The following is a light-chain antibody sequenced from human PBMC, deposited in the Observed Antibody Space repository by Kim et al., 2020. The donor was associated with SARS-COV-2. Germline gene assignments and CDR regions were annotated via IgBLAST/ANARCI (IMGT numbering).Light chain of an antibody. V-gene: IGLV2-14*03. J-gene: IGLJ2*01. CDR2: DAS. CDR3: SSYTSSSTL. CDR1: RSDVGGYNY. Sequence: PGQASTNSCSGTRSDVGGYNYVSWYQQHPGKAPKLIIYDASNRPSGVSTRFSGSKSGNTASLTISGLQAEDEADYYCSSYTSSSTLFGGGTKLTVL.